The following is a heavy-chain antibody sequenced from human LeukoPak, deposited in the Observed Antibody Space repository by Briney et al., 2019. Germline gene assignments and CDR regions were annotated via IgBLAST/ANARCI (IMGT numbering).Heavy chain of an antibody. CDR3: ARPLRGYSYGAYYYGMDV. CDR1: GFTFSSYA. CDR2: ISGSGGST. Sequence: TGGSLRLSCAASGFTFSSYAMSWVRQAPGKGLEWVSAISGSGGSTYYADSVKGRFTISRDNSKNTLYLRMNSLRAEDTAVYYCARPLRGYSYGAYYYGMDVWGQGTTVTVSS. J-gene: IGHJ6*02. V-gene: IGHV3-23*01. D-gene: IGHD5-18*01.